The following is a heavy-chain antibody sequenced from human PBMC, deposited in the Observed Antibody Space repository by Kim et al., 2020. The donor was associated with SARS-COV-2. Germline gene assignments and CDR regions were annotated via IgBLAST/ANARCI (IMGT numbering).Heavy chain of an antibody. D-gene: IGHD5-12*01. CDR2: IIPILGIA. J-gene: IGHJ6*02. CDR3: ASSDVATIGDYYYGMDV. V-gene: IGHV1-69*04. Sequence: SVKVSCKASGGTFSSYAISWVRQAPGQGLEWMGRIIPILGIANYAQKFQGRVTITADKSTSTAYMELSSLRSEDTAVYYCASSDVATIGDYYYGMDVWGQGTTVTVSS. CDR1: GGTFSSYA.